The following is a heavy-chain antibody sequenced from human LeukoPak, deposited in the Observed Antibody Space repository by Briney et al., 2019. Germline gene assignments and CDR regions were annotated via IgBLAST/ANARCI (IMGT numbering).Heavy chain of an antibody. V-gene: IGHV1-18*01. D-gene: IGHD3-22*01. CDR1: AYTFTSYG. Sequence: ASVKVSCKPSAYTFTSYGIIWVRQAPGQGLEWMGWISGYNGNPKYAQKLQGRVTMTTGTSTSTANMELRSLRSDDTAVYYCARDSLQIDYDSSGYHLDAFDNWGQGTMVTVSS. CDR3: ARDSLQIDYDSSGYHLDAFDN. CDR2: ISGYNGNP. J-gene: IGHJ3*02.